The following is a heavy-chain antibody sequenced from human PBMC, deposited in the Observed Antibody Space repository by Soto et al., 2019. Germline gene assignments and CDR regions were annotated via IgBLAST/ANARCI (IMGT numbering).Heavy chain of an antibody. CDR2: IYYSGTT. V-gene: IGHV4-59*01. CDR1: GGSISSYY. CDR3: ARGPRGPVAGISRFDP. J-gene: IGHJ5*02. D-gene: IGHD6-19*01. Sequence: PSETLALTCTVSGGSISSYYWSWIRQPPGKGLEWIGYIYYSGTTNYNPSLRSRVTISVDTSKNHFSLNLTSVTAADTAVYYCARGPRGPVAGISRFDPWGQGTLVTVSS.